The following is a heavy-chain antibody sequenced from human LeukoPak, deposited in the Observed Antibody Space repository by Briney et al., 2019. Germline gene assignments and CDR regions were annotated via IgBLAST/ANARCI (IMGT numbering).Heavy chain of an antibody. J-gene: IGHJ4*02. CDR2: VFNGGGS. Sequence: PSETLSLTCTVSGGSSSSYYWSWIRQPPGKGLELSGYVFNGGGSSYNPSLQSRGTMSVDASKNQFSLKLSSVTAEDTAVYYCVRTLGGYTYGPFEYWGQGTLVTVS. CDR3: VRTLGGYTYGPFEY. D-gene: IGHD5-18*01. CDR1: GGSSSSYY. V-gene: IGHV4-59*01.